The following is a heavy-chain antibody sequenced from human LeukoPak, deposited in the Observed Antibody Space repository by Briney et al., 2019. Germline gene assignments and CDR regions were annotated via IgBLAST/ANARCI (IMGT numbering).Heavy chain of an antibody. CDR2: ISAYNGNT. CDR1: GYTFTSYG. Sequence: ASVKVSCKASGYTFTSYGISWVRQAPGQGLEWMGWISAYNGNTNYAQKLQGRVTMTTDTSTSTAYMELRSLRSDDTAVYYCARISGNRGVGATFFSDASDIWGQGTMVTVSS. J-gene: IGHJ3*02. D-gene: IGHD1-26*01. CDR3: ARISGNRGVGATFFSDASDI. V-gene: IGHV1-18*01.